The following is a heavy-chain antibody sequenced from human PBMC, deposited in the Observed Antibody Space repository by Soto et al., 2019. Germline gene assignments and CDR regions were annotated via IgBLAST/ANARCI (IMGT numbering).Heavy chain of an antibody. CDR2: IWYDGSNK. CDR3: ARESAAGSAYYGMDV. Sequence: QVQLVESGGGVVQPGRSLRLSCAASGFTFSSYGMHWVRQAPGKGLEWVAVIWYDGSNKYYADSVKGRFTISRDNSKNTLYLQMNSLRAEDTAVYYCARESAAGSAYYGMDVWGQGTTVTVSS. V-gene: IGHV3-33*01. J-gene: IGHJ6*02. D-gene: IGHD6-13*01. CDR1: GFTFSSYG.